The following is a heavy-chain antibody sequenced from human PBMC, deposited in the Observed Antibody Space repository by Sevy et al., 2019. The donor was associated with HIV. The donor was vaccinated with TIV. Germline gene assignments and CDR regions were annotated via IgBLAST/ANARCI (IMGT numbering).Heavy chain of an antibody. V-gene: IGHV3-23*01. CDR1: GFTFSSYA. CDR3: AKGASGGSFERYYYYDYMDV. Sequence: GGSLRLSCAASGFTFSSYAMSWVRQAPGKGLEWVSGISGSGGNTYYADSVKGWFTISRDNSKNTLYLQMNTLRAEDTAVYYGAKGASGGSFERYYYYDYMDVWGKGTTVTVSS. J-gene: IGHJ6*03. CDR2: ISGSGGNT. D-gene: IGHD2-15*01.